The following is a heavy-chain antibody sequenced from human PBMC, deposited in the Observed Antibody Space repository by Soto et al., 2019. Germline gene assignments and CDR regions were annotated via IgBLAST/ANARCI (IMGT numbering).Heavy chain of an antibody. D-gene: IGHD6-13*01. V-gene: IGHV3-30*03. Sequence: QVQLVASGGGVVQPGRSLRLSCAASGFTLSSYAMVWVRQAPGKWLEWVAVISYDGSNKYYADSVKGRFTISRDNSKNTLYLQMNSLRTEDTAVYYCAAGYSGSWWAFDYWGQGTLVTVSS. CDR3: AAGYSGSWWAFDY. CDR1: GFTLSSYA. J-gene: IGHJ4*02. CDR2: ISYDGSNK.